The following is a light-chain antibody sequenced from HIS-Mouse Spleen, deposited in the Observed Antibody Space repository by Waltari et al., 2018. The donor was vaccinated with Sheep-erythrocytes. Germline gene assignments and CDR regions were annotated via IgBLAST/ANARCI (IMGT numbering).Light chain of an antibody. J-gene: IGLJ3*02. CDR3: CSYAGSSTPWV. V-gene: IGLV2-23*01. CDR1: SRDVGRYTL. Sequence: QSALTQPASVSGSPGQSITISCTVTSRDVGRYTLVSWYQQHPGKTPKLMIYEGSKRPSGVSNRFSGSKSGNTASLTISGLQAEDEADYYCCSYAGSSTPWVFGGGTKLTVL. CDR2: EGS.